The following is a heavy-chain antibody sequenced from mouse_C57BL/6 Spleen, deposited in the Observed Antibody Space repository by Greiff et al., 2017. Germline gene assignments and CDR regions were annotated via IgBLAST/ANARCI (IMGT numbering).Heavy chain of an antibody. CDR2: ISYDGSN. CDR1: GYSITSGYY. J-gene: IGHJ1*03. CDR3: AREIITTVVAWYFDV. D-gene: IGHD1-1*01. Sequence: EVKLMESGPGLVKPSQSLSLTCSVTGYSITSGYYWNWIRQFPGNKLEWMGYISYDGSNNYNPSLKNRISITRDTSKNQFFLKLNSVTTEDTATYYCAREIITTVVAWYFDVWGTGTTVTVSS. V-gene: IGHV3-6*01.